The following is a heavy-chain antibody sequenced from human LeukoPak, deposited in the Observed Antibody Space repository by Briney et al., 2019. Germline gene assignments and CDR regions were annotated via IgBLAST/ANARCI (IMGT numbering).Heavy chain of an antibody. Sequence: GGSLRLSCAASGFTFSSYATSWVRQAPGKGLEWVSGISGSGGSTYYADSVKGRFTISRDNSKNTLYLQMNSLRAEDTAVYFCAKAGVYGDPADYWGQGTLVTVSS. V-gene: IGHV3-23*01. D-gene: IGHD4-17*01. J-gene: IGHJ4*02. CDR3: AKAGVYGDPADY. CDR2: ISGSGGST. CDR1: GFTFSSYA.